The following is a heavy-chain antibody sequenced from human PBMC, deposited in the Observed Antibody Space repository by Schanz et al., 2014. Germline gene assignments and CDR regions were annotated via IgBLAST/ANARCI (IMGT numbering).Heavy chain of an antibody. CDR1: GYTFTAYG. Sequence: VQSVHSGTEVQKLGASVKVSCQTSGYTFTAYGINWVRQAPGQGLEWIGWISAQTGDTRYAQKMQGRVTMTRNTSISTAYMELSSLTSEDTAVQYCARGRGCYDYWGQGTLVTVSS. CDR3: ARGRGCYDY. CDR2: ISAQTGDT. V-gene: IGHV1-8*02. J-gene: IGHJ4*02. D-gene: IGHD2-21*01.